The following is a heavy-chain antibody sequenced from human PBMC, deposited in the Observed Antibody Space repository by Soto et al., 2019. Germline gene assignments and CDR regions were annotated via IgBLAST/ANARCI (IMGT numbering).Heavy chain of an antibody. CDR3: AKADTGWFAT. J-gene: IGHJ5*02. D-gene: IGHD3-10*01. Sequence: EEQLLESGGDLVQPEGSLRLSCAASGFTWGQFVMTCVRQAPGKGLEWVVTITGSSGSTTYTESVKGRVTISRDNSKNSLYLQMNTLRADDTAIYYCAKADTGWFATWGRGTLVTVSS. V-gene: IGHV3-23*01. CDR1: GFTWGQFV. CDR2: ITGSSGST.